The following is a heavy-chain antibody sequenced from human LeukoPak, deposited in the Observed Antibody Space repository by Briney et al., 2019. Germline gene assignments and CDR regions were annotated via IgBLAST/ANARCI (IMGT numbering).Heavy chain of an antibody. CDR3: TSDILTGHYFDY. J-gene: IGHJ4*02. CDR1: GFTASSNY. D-gene: IGHD3-9*01. Sequence: PGGSLRLSCAASGFTASSNYMSWVRQAPGKGLEWVSVIYSGSSADYADSVKGRFTISRDDSKNTLYLQMNSLKTEDTAVYYCTSDILTGHYFDYWGQGTLVTVSS. CDR2: IYSGSSA. V-gene: IGHV3-53*01.